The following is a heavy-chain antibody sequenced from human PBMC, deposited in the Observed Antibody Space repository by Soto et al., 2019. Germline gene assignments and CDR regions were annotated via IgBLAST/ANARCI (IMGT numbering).Heavy chain of an antibody. V-gene: IGHV1-18*01. CDR3: ARDEGSGFDIDY. CDR2: ISAYNGHT. D-gene: IGHD3-10*01. CDR1: GFSFTYFG. J-gene: IGHJ4*02. Sequence: QIHLVQSGPEIERPGASVKVSCTTSGFSFTYFGIAWVRQAPGQGLEWMGWISAYNGHTIYAEKFQGRITMTRDTSTSTAYMELRSLRSDDTATYYCARDEGSGFDIDYWGQGTLVTVSS.